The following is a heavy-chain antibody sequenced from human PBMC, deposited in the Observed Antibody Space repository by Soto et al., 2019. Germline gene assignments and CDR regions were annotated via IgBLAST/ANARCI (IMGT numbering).Heavy chain of an antibody. CDR1: GFAFSSYW. V-gene: IGHV3-7*03. J-gene: IGHJ6*02. CDR2: IKKDGSEE. D-gene: IGHD6-13*01. CDR3: ARKQVVPDYYYGMDV. Sequence: GGSLRLSCAASGFAFSSYWMSWVRQAPGQGLEWVANIKKDGSEEYYVDSVKGRFTISRDSAKNSLYLQMNSLRAEDTAVYYCARKQVVPDYYYGMDVWGQGTTVTVSS.